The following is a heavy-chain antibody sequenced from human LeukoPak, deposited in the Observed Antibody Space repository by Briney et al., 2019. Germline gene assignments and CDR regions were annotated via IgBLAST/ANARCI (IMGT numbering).Heavy chain of an antibody. CDR3: TKNDVGDYGT. CDR2: VFHTGTA. CDR1: GASISRSTSY. V-gene: IGHV4-39*01. Sequence: SETLSLTCSVSGASISRSTSYWGWIRQPPGTGLEWIGSVFHTGTAYYNPSLRSRVTISVDTSKNQFSLKLSFVTAADTAVYYCTKNDVGDYGTWGQGTLVIVSS. D-gene: IGHD4-17*01. J-gene: IGHJ5*02.